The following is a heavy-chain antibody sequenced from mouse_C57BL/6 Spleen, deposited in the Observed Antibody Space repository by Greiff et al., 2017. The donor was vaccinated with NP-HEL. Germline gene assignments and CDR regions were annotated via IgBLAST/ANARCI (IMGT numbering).Heavy chain of an antibody. J-gene: IGHJ4*01. V-gene: IGHV1-80*01. CDR2: IYPGDGDT. D-gene: IGHD1-1*01. CDR3: ARTFITTVVATDYYAMDY. CDR1: GYAFSSYW. Sequence: MHLVESGAELVKPGASVKISCKASGYAFSSYWMNWVKQRPGKGLEWIGQIYPGDGDTNYNGKFKGKAILTADKSSSTAYMQLSSLTSEDSAVYFCARTFITTVVATDYYAMDYWGQGTSVTVSS.